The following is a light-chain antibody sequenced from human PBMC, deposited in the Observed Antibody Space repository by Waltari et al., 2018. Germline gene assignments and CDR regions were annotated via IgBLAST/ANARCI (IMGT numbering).Light chain of an antibody. CDR2: DVS. V-gene: IGLV2-23*02. CDR3: SSYAGRSTYV. J-gene: IGLJ1*01. CDR1: SSVVGTYIY. Sequence: QSALTQPASVSGSPGQSITISCTGASSVVGTYIYVSWFQQHPGKGPKLIIFDVSRRPSGIGSRFSGSKSANTASLTISGLQAEDEGDYYCSSYAGRSTYVFGTGTKVTVL.